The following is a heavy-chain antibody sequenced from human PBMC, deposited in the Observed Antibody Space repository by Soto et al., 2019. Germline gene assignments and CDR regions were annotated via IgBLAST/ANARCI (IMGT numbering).Heavy chain of an antibody. CDR2: MSSSGGTT. D-gene: IGHD2-2*01. V-gene: IGHV3-23*01. J-gene: IGHJ3*01. Sequence: ELQLLESGGGLVQPGGSLSLSCAASGFTFSIYAMSWVRQAPGKGLEWVSGMSSSGGTTYSADSVKGRFTISRDNSREILYLQISSLGAEDTAVYSCARRNWNCSSTSCFVLGAFDFWGQGTMVTVSS. CDR1: GFTFSIYA. CDR3: ARRNWNCSSTSCFVLGAFDF.